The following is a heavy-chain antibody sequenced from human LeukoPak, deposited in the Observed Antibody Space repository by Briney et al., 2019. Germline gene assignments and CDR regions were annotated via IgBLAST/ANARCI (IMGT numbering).Heavy chain of an antibody. CDR1: GSTFTGYY. Sequence: AAVKVSCKASGSTFTGYYIHWVRQAPGPGPEWMGWIYPHSGGTNYAQKFQGRVTMTRDTSISTAYMQLSRLRSDDTAVYYCARDQVDAGSYFAFFYYWGQGTLVTVSS. CDR3: ARDQVDAGSYFAFFYY. D-gene: IGHD1-26*01. J-gene: IGHJ4*02. V-gene: IGHV1-2*02. CDR2: IYPHSGGT.